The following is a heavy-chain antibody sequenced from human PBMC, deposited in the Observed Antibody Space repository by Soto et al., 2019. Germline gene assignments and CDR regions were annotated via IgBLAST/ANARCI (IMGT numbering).Heavy chain of an antibody. J-gene: IGHJ4*02. CDR3: ARAVGLLLDY. Sequence: QVQLVESGGGVVQPGRSLRLSCAASGFTFSSYAMNWLRQAPGKGLEWVAVISYDGRNKFYADSVKGRFTISRDISKNTLYLQMSSLRAEDTAVYYCARAVGLLLDYCGQGTLVTVSS. V-gene: IGHV3-30-3*01. CDR2: ISYDGRNK. CDR1: GFTFSSYA.